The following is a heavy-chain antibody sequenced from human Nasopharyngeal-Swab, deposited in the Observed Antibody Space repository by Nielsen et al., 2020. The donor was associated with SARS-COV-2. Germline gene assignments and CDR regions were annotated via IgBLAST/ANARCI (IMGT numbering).Heavy chain of an antibody. D-gene: IGHD6-13*01. CDR3: ARGGSSSERIWFDP. J-gene: IGHJ5*02. V-gene: IGHV1-2*06. Sequence: LQHAPEHGLEWMGRINPNSGGTNYAQKFQGRVTMTRDTSISTAYMELSRLRSDDTAVYYCARGGSSSERIWFDPWGQGTLVTVSS. CDR2: INPNSGGT.